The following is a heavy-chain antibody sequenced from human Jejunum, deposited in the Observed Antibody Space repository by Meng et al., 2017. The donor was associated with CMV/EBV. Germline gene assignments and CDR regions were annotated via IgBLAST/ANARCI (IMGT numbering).Heavy chain of an antibody. CDR3: AKPAYDYLWGSYER. CDR1: GFTFSSYA. Sequence: TSGFTFSSYAMGWVRQAPGKGLEWVSGIRGSGDITYYADSVKGRFTISRDNSKNTLYLQMNSLRAEDTALYHCAKPAYDYLWGSYERWGQGTLVTVSS. CDR2: IRGSGDIT. D-gene: IGHD3-16*01. V-gene: IGHV3-23*01. J-gene: IGHJ4*02.